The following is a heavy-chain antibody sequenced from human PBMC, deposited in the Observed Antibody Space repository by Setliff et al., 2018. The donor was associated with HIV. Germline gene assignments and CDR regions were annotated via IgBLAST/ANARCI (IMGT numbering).Heavy chain of an antibody. V-gene: IGHV3-48*01. J-gene: IGHJ4*02. CDR3: ARRAYCSSTTCFDN. Sequence: PGGSLRLSCAASGFPFSNYCMNWVRQAPGKGLQWLSYISSSGDSVYGDSMKGRITISRDKANNSLYLQMNSLRAEDTAVYYCARRAYCSSTTCFDNWGQGTLVTVSS. CDR2: ISSSGDSV. CDR1: GFPFSNYC. D-gene: IGHD2-2*01.